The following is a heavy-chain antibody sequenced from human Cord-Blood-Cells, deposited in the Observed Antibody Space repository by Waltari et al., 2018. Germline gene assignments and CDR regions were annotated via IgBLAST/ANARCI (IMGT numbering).Heavy chain of an antibody. CDR3: ARGPYGSGSYYNY. Sequence: QVQLVQSGAEVKKPGASVKVSCKASGYTFTSYDINWVRQATGQGLEGRGWMNPNSGNTGYAQKFQGRVTITRNTSRSTAYMELSSLRSEDTAVYYCARGPYGSGSYYNYWGQGTLVTVSS. V-gene: IGHV1-8*03. D-gene: IGHD3-10*01. CDR2: MNPNSGNT. CDR1: GYTFTSYD. J-gene: IGHJ4*02.